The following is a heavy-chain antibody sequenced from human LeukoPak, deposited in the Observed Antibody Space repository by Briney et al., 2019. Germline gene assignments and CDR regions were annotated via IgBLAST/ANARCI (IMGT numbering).Heavy chain of an antibody. J-gene: IGHJ4*02. CDR3: ARDSWGTVVTNVDY. CDR1: GYTFTDFY. Sequence: GASVKVSCKASGYTFTDFYMHWVRQAPGQGLEWMGWINPSGGSTSYAQKFQGRVTMTRDTSTSTVYMELSSLRSEDTAVYYCARDSWGTVVTNVDYWGQGTLVTVSS. V-gene: IGHV1-46*01. CDR2: INPSGGST. D-gene: IGHD4-23*01.